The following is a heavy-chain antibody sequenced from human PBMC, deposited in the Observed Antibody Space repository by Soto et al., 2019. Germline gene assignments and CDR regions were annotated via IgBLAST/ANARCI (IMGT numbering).Heavy chain of an antibody. D-gene: IGHD3-10*01. V-gene: IGHV3-15*07. Sequence: PGGYLRLSCAAFDFTFSNAWMTWVSQAPGKGLEWVGRIKSKTDGGTTDYAAPVKGRFTISRDDPKNTLYLKMNSLKTEDTAVYYCITDPGKVRGVIIYGDNWFDPWGQGTLVTVSS. CDR2: IKSKTDGGTT. J-gene: IGHJ5*02. CDR1: DFTFSNAW. CDR3: ITDPGKVRGVIIYGDNWFDP.